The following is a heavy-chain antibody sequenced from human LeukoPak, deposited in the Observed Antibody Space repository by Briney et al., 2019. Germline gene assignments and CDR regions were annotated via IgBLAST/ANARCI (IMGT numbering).Heavy chain of an antibody. V-gene: IGHV3-21*01. J-gene: IGHJ4*02. CDR3: TRGTGGYDY. CDR1: GFTFSRYT. Sequence: GGSLRLSCAASGFTFSRYTANWVRPAPGQGLEWVSSITSSSTYLYYADSVKGRFTISRDNAKNSLYLHMNSLRAEDTAVYYCTRGTGGYDYWGQGTRVTASS. CDR2: ITSSSTYL. D-gene: IGHD7-27*01.